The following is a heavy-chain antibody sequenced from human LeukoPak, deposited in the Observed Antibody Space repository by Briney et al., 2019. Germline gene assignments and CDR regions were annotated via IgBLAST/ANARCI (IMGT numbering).Heavy chain of an antibody. J-gene: IGHJ4*02. V-gene: IGHV3-23*01. Sequence: GGPLRLSCAASGFTFSSYAMSWLRQAPGKGLEGVSAISGSGDNTYYADPVKGRFTISRDNSKNTLYVQMNSLRAEDTAVYYCGKPEHCSSTSCYRDPYFDLGGEGTLVTVSS. CDR2: ISGSGDNT. CDR3: GKPEHCSSTSCYRDPYFDL. CDR1: GFTFSSYA. D-gene: IGHD2-2*02.